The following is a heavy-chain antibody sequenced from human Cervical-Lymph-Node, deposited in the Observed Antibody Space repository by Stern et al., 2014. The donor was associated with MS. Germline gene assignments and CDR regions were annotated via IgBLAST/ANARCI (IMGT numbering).Heavy chain of an antibody. Sequence: QLQLQESGPTLVKPSGTLSLTCAVSGASISDSDWWSWVRQPPGKGLEWIGEVFPSGDTNYNPALKNRVTISVDKSKNLFSLKLNFVTAADTALYYCARVPRYCSGGNCYYNWFDPWGQGTLVVVSS. CDR3: ARVPRYCSGGNCYYNWFDP. V-gene: IGHV4-4*02. CDR2: VFPSGDT. D-gene: IGHD2-15*01. J-gene: IGHJ5*02. CDR1: GASISDSDW.